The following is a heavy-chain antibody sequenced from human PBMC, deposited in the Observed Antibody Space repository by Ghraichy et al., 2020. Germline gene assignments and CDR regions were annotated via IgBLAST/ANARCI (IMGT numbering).Heavy chain of an antibody. D-gene: IGHD5-12*01. Sequence: GSLRLSCRTSGFTFSDYYISWIRQAPGKGLEWISYISTTSSYRDNADSVKGRFTISRDNAKSSLYLQMNSLRAEDTAVYYCARGYDYFADWGQGTLVTVSS. CDR1: GFTFSDYY. CDR2: ISTTSSYR. V-gene: IGHV3-11*05. CDR3: ARGYDYFAD. J-gene: IGHJ4*02.